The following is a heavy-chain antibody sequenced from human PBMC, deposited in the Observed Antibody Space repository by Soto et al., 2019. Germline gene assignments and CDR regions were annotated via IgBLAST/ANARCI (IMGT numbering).Heavy chain of an antibody. V-gene: IGHV3-23*01. CDR3: AKDLDIVLVPAAIDYYYGTDG. Sequence: GGSLRLSCAASGFTFSSYAMSWVRQAPGKGLEWVSAISGSGGGTYYADSVKGRFTISRDNSKNTLYLQMNSLRAEDTAVYYCAKDLDIVLVPAAIDYYYGTDGCGQGTTVTVAS. CDR2: ISGSGGGT. D-gene: IGHD2-2*02. CDR1: GFTFSSYA. J-gene: IGHJ6*01.